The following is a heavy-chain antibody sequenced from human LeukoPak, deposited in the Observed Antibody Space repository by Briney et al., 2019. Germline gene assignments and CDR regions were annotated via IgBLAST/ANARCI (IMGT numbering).Heavy chain of an antibody. CDR2: IWYDGSNK. J-gene: IGHJ4*02. V-gene: IGHV3-33*01. Sequence: GGSLRLSCAASGFTFSSYGMHWVRQAPGKGPEWVAVIWYDGSNKYYADSVKGRFTISRDNSKNTLYLQMNSLRAEDTAVYYCARGLYYGSGSSPTFEYWGQGTLVTVSS. CDR3: ARGLYYGSGSSPTFEY. CDR1: GFTFSSYG. D-gene: IGHD3-10*01.